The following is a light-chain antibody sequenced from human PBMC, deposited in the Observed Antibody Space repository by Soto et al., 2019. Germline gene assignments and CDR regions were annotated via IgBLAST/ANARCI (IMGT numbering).Light chain of an antibody. V-gene: IGKV1-33*01. CDR1: HYIFTY. CDR2: GAS. J-gene: IGKJ3*01. Sequence: DIQMTQSPSSLSASVGDRVTITCQASHYIFTYLNWFQQRPWKFPKLLIHGASKLETGVPARFSGSGSGTHFYLNITGLQPEDVATYYCLQFDRFPRVFGPGTTVDL. CDR3: LQFDRFPRV.